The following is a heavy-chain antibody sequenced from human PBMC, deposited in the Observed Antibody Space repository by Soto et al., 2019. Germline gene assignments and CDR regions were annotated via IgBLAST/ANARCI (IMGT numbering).Heavy chain of an antibody. CDR2: IYYSGST. CDR3: ARSTIVPTMGDY. Sequence: QVQLQELGPGLVKPSETLSLTCTVSGGSVSSGSYYWSWIRQPPGKGLEWIGYIYYSGSTNYNPSLKSRVTISVDTSKNQFSLKLSSVTAADTAVYYCARSTIVPTMGDYWGQGTLVTVSS. V-gene: IGHV4-61*01. J-gene: IGHJ4*02. D-gene: IGHD5-12*01. CDR1: GGSVSSGSYY.